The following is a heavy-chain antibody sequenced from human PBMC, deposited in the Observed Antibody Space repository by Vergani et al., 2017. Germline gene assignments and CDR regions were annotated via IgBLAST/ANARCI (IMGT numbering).Heavy chain of an antibody. V-gene: IGHV3-23*01. CDR3: ARALSGSYYGVAFDY. J-gene: IGHJ4*02. CDR2: ISGSGGST. Sequence: EVQLLESGGGLVQPGGSLRLSCAASGFTFSSYAMSWVRQAPGKGLEWVSAISGSGGSTYYADSVKGRFTISRYNSKNTLYLQMNSLRAEDTAVYYCARALSGSYYGVAFDYWGQGTLVTVSS. CDR1: GFTFSSYA. D-gene: IGHD1-26*01.